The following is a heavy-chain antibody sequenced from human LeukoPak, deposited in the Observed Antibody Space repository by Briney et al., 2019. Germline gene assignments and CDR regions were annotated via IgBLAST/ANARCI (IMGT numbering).Heavy chain of an antibody. J-gene: IGHJ5*02. CDR3: ARDLVGYSGYGNWFDP. V-gene: IGHV1-18*04. CDR2: ISAYNGNT. D-gene: IGHD5-12*01. Sequence: ASVKVSCKASGYTFTSYGISWVRQAPGQGLEWIGWISAYNGNTNSAQKLQGRVTMTTDTSTSTAYMELRSLRSDDTAVYYCARDLVGYSGYGNWFDPWGQGTLVTVSS. CDR1: GYTFTSYG.